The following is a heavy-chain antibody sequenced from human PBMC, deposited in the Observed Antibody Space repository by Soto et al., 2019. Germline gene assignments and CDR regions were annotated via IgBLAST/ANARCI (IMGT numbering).Heavy chain of an antibody. Sequence: QVQLVQSGAEVKKPGASVKVSCKASGYTFTSYAMHWVRQAPGQRLEWMGWINAGNGNTKYSQKFQGRVTITRDTSASTGYMELSSLRSEDTAVYYCARGTHYGDYVGFDYWGQGTLVTVSS. D-gene: IGHD4-17*01. CDR3: ARGTHYGDYVGFDY. CDR2: INAGNGNT. V-gene: IGHV1-3*01. CDR1: GYTFTSYA. J-gene: IGHJ4*02.